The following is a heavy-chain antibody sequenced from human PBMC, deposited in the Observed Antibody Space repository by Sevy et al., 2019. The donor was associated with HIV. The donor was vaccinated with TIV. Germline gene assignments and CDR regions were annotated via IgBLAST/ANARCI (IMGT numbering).Heavy chain of an antibody. CDR1: GGSISSSSYY. D-gene: IGHD3-9*01. J-gene: IGHJ6*03. V-gene: IGHV4-39*01. CDR2: IYYSGST. CDR3: ASFDRYYYMDV. Sequence: SETLSLTCTVSGGSISSSSYYWGWIRQPPGKGLEWIGSIYYSGSTYYNPSLKSRVTISVDTSKNQFSLKLSSVTAADTAVYYCASFDRYYYMDVWGKGTTVTVSS.